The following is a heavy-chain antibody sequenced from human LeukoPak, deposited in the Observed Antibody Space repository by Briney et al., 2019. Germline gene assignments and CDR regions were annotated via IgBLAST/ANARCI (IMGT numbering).Heavy chain of an antibody. Sequence: PGGSLRLSCAASGFTFNTYGMHWVRQAPGKGLEWVAVISYDGSNKFYADSVKGRFTISRDNSKSTLYLQMNSLRAEDTAVYYCAKDHQGSGSGWYGGYFDYWGQGTLVTVSS. CDR1: GFTFNTYG. CDR3: AKDHQGSGSGWYGGYFDY. J-gene: IGHJ4*02. V-gene: IGHV3-30*18. CDR2: ISYDGSNK. D-gene: IGHD6-19*01.